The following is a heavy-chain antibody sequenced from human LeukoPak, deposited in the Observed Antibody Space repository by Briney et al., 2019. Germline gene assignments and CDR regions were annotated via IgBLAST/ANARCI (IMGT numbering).Heavy chain of an antibody. Sequence: SETLSLTCTVSGYSISSGYYWGWIRQPPGERLEWIGSIYHSGSTYYNPSLKSRVTISVDTSKNQFSLRLSSVTAADTAVYYCAGKYYYRGSGNFYVDWWGQGTLVTVSS. CDR1: GYSISSGYY. V-gene: IGHV4-38-2*02. CDR2: IYHSGST. J-gene: IGHJ4*02. D-gene: IGHD3-22*01. CDR3: AGKYYYRGSGNFYVDW.